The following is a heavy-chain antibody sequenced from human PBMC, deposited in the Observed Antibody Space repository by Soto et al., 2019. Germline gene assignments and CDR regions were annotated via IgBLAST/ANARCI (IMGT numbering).Heavy chain of an antibody. D-gene: IGHD4-17*01. CDR3: ARRLYGDYDY. J-gene: IGHJ4*02. V-gene: IGHV1-18*01. CDR2: ISTYNGNT. Sequence: ASVKVSCKASGYSFTTSGITWVRQAPGQGLEWMGWISTYNGNTNYAQKLQDRVTLTTDTSTSTAYMELRSLRSDDTAVYYCARRLYGDYDYWGQGTLVTVS. CDR1: GYSFTTSG.